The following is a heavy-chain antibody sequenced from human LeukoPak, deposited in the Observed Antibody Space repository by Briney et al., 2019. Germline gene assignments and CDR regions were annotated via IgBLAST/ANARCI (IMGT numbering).Heavy chain of an antibody. CDR1: GFTFSIYA. D-gene: IGHD3-3*01. Sequence: HPGGSLRRSCAASGFTFSIYAMSWVRQAPGKGRGWVSAISGSGGSTYYADSVKGRFTISRDNSKNTLYLQMNSLRAEDTAVYYCALNARQIFGVVTLSSFDYWGQGTLVTVSS. CDR3: ALNARQIFGVVTLSSFDY. J-gene: IGHJ4*02. V-gene: IGHV3-23*01. CDR2: ISGSGGST.